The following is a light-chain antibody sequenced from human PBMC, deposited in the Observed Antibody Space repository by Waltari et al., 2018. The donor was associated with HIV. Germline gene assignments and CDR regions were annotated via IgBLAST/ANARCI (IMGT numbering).Light chain of an antibody. CDR1: SSKLGSHY. CDR3: GTWDSSLSVWV. Sequence: QSVLTQPPSVSAAPGQKITIPCSGSSSKLGSHYVTAYQHLPGAAPKLLIHDNNQRPSGIHDRFSGAKSGTSATLDITGLQTGDEADYYCGTWDSSLSVWVFGGGTKLTVL. J-gene: IGLJ3*02. CDR2: DNN. V-gene: IGLV1-51*01.